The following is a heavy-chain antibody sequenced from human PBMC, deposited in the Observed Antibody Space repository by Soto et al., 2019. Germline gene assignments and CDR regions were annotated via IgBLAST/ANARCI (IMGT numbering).Heavy chain of an antibody. Sequence: ASVKVSCKASGYTLTGYYMNWVRQAPGQGLEWMGWINPKSGDTRYAQKFQGRVTMTRDTSISTAYMELSRLRSDDTAVYYCARDLAGNDYFDYWGQGTMVTVYS. V-gene: IGHV1-2*02. J-gene: IGHJ4*02. D-gene: IGHD6-19*01. CDR2: INPKSGDT. CDR3: ARDLAGNDYFDY. CDR1: GYTLTGYY.